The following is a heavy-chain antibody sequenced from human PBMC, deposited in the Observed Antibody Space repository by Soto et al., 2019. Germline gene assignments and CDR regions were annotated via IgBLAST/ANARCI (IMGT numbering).Heavy chain of an antibody. D-gene: IGHD2-2*01. CDR3: AKEGIVVVPAAYLGRSYFDY. Sequence: GGSLRLSCAASGFTFSSYAMSWVRQAPGKGLEWVSAISGSGGSTYYADSVKGRFTISRDNSKNTLYLQMNSLRAEDTAVYYCAKEGIVVVPAAYLGRSYFDYWGQGTLVTVSS. CDR1: GFTFSSYA. J-gene: IGHJ4*02. CDR2: ISGSGGST. V-gene: IGHV3-23*01.